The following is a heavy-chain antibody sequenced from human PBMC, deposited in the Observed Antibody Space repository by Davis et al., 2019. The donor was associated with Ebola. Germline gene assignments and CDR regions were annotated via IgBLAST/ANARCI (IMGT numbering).Heavy chain of an antibody. CDR3: ARNTGYSSSWFFFDFDY. CDR1: GYTFTSYY. J-gene: IGHJ4*02. D-gene: IGHD6-13*01. V-gene: IGHV1-69*13. CDR2: IIPIFGTA. Sequence: SVKVSCKASGYTFTSYYMHWVRQAPGQGLEWMGGIIPIFGTANYAQKFQGRVTITADESTSTAYMELSSLRSEDTAVYYCARNTGYSSSWFFFDFDYWGQGTLVTVSS.